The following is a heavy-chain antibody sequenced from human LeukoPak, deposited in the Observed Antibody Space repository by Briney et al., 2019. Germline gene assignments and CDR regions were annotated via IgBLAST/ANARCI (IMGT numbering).Heavy chain of an antibody. CDR1: GYTFTSNY. CDR2: INPNSGGT. D-gene: IGHD3-10*01. J-gene: IGHJ3*02. Sequence: GASVKVSCKAFGYTFTSNYMHWVRQAPGQGLEWMGWINPNSGGTNYAQKFQGRVTMTRDTSISTAYMELRSLRSDDTAVYYCARAGSLLLWFGESPPDAFDIWGQGTMVTVSS. V-gene: IGHV1-2*02. CDR3: ARAGSLLLWFGESPPDAFDI.